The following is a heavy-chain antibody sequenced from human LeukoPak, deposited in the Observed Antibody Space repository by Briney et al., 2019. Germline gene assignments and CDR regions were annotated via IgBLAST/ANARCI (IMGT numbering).Heavy chain of an antibody. V-gene: IGHV3-21*03. J-gene: IGHJ6*03. CDR2: ISSSSSYI. CDR3: ARDAYNCDFSSGYPNAGNYYYYYMDV. D-gene: IGHD3-3*01. Sequence: GGSLRLSCAASGFTFSSYSMIWVRQAPGKGLEWVSSISSSSSYIYYADSVKGRFTISRDNAKNSLYLQMNSLRAEDTAVYYCARDAYNCDFSSGYPNAGNYYYYYMDVWGKGTTVTVSS. CDR1: GFTFSSYS.